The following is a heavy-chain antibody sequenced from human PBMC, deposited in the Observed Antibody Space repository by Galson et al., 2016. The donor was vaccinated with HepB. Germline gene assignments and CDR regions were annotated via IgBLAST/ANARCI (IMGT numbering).Heavy chain of an antibody. CDR3: AKDRESTRLQLSWVASYYFDF. D-gene: IGHD5-24*01. J-gene: IGHJ4*02. V-gene: IGHV3-30*18. CDR1: GFTFSFFD. Sequence: SLRLSCAASGFTFSFFDMHWVRQAPGKGLEWVAVVSSDGNTAFYADSVKGRFTISRDNSKSTLYLQMNSLRVEDAAVYYCAKDRESTRLQLSWVASYYFDFWGQGTLVTVSS. CDR2: VSSDGNTA.